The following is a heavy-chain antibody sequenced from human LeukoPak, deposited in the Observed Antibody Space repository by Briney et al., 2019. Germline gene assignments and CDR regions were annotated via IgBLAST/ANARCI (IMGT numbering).Heavy chain of an antibody. Sequence: GGSLRLSCAASGFTFSNYAMNWVRQAPGKGLEWVSTISGVGDSTYYAESVKGRFTMSRDNSKNTVYLQMNSLRAEDTAVYYCAKGQWLVSNWFDPWGQGTLVTVSS. CDR2: ISGVGDST. CDR3: AKGQWLVSNWFDP. V-gene: IGHV3-23*01. J-gene: IGHJ5*02. CDR1: GFTFSNYA. D-gene: IGHD6-19*01.